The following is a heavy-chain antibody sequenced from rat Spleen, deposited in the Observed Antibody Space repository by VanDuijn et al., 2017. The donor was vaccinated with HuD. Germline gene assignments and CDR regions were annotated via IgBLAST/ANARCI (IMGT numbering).Heavy chain of an antibody. D-gene: IGHD4-3*01. CDR1: GFSLTSYH. CDR3: ARDFGPFGITY. Sequence: QVQLKESGPGLVKPSETLSLTCTVSGFSLTSYHVSWVRQPPGKGLEWMGVIWGDGSTAYNSALKSRLSISRDTSKSQVFLKMNSLQSEDTATYSCARDFGPFGITYWGQGVMVTVSS. J-gene: IGHJ2*01. V-gene: IGHV2-32*01. CDR2: IWGDGST.